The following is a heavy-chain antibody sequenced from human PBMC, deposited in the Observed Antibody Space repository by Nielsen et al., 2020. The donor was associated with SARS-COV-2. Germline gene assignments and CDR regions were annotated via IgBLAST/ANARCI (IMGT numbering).Heavy chain of an antibody. CDR2: IYYSGST. CDR3: ARVDSSSPWGALDI. CDR1: GGSISSSSYY. D-gene: IGHD6-6*01. V-gene: IGHV4-39*07. J-gene: IGHJ3*02. Sequence: SETLSLTCTVSGGSISSSSYYWGWIRQPPGKGLEWIGSIYYSGSTYYNPSLKSRVTISVDTSKNQFSLKLSFVTAADTAVYYCARVDSSSPWGALDIWGQGTMVTVSS.